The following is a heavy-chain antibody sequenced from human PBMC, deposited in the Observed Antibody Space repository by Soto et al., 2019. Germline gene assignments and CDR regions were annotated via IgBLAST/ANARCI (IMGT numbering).Heavy chain of an antibody. D-gene: IGHD6-19*01. CDR3: AKADGEQWLVPHLDN. CDR1: GFNFKKFA. V-gene: IGHV3-23*01. CDR2: ISCCGGST. J-gene: IGHJ4*02. Sequence: EVQLLESGGGVVQPGGSPRLSCVASGFNFKKFAMAWVRQAPGEGPEWVSGISCCGGSTSYADSVKGRFSIARDDSKNTLSLQMNSLRVEDTAQYYCAKADGEQWLVPHLDNWGQGTLVTVS.